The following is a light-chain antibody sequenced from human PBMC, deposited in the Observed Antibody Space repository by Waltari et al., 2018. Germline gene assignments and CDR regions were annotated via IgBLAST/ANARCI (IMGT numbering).Light chain of an antibody. Sequence: QSALTQPPSASGSPGQSVTISCTGASSDIGHYTYVSWYQPHPGKAPKLLIYEVSKRPPGVPDRFSASKSGNTASLTVSGLQADDESDYYCTSYAGSKGVLFGGGTKLTVL. CDR1: SSDIGHYTY. V-gene: IGLV2-8*01. CDR2: EVS. CDR3: TSYAGSKGVL. J-gene: IGLJ2*01.